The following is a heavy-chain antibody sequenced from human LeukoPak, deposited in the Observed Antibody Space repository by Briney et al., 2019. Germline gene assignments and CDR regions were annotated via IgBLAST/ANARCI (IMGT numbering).Heavy chain of an antibody. CDR3: VALLRGIGY. CDR2: SRNEGHSYST. CDR1: GFTFSDHY. J-gene: IGHJ4*02. D-gene: IGHD3-10*01. V-gene: IGHV3-72*01. Sequence: GGSLRLSCAVSGFTFSDHYMDWVRQAPGKGLEWIGRSRNEGHSYSTDFAASVRGRASLSRDHSRNSLYLQINSLRTDDTAVYYCVALLRGIGYWGQGTLVTVSS.